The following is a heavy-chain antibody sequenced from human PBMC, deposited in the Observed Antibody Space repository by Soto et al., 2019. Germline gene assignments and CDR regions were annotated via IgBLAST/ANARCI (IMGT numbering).Heavy chain of an antibody. CDR2: ISYSGDRT. D-gene: IGHD6-13*01. Sequence: VHLLESGGRLVQPGGSLRLSCAASGFTFNNYAMSWVRQAPGKGLEWVSAISYSGDRTFYANSAKGRFTISRDNSKNTLYLEMKSLRAEDTAIYYCAKFTIEVPAPGTAVWGQGTTVTVSS. V-gene: IGHV3-23*01. CDR3: AKFTIEVPAPGTAV. J-gene: IGHJ6*02. CDR1: GFTFNNYA.